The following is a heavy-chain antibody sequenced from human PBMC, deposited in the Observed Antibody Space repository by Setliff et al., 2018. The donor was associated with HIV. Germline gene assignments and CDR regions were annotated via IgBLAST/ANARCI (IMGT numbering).Heavy chain of an antibody. CDR1: GYTFTSYG. CDR2: ISTYNGQR. V-gene: IGHV1-18*01. D-gene: IGHD3-10*01. J-gene: IGHJ6*02. Sequence: GASVKVSCKAFGYTFTSYGIDWVRQAPGQGLEWMGWISTYNGQRNYAQKVQGRVNFTTDTSTSTAYMELRSLRSDDTAVYYCAREGVREPPSNTLYYGMDVWGQGTTVTVSS. CDR3: AREGVREPPSNTLYYGMDV.